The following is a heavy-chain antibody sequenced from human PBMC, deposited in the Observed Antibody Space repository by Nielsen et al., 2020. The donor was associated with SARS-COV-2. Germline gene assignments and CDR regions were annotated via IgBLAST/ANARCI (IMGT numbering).Heavy chain of an antibody. J-gene: IGHJ6*02. CDR3: ARTPTIMDV. CDR2: ISSSSSYT. V-gene: IGHV3-11*03. D-gene: IGHD5-24*01. Sequence: GESLKISCAASGFTFSDYYMSWIRQAPGKGLEWVSYISSSSSYTNYADSVKGRFTISRDNAKNSLYLQMNSLRAEDTAVYYCARTPTIMDVWGQGTTVTVSS. CDR1: GFTFSDYY.